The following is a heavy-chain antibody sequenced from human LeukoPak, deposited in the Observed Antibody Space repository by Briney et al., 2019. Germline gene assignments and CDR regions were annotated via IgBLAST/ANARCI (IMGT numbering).Heavy chain of an antibody. V-gene: IGHV4-34*01. CDR3: ARSITIFGVVRRTNWFDP. CDR1: GGSFSGYY. J-gene: IGHJ5*02. CDR2: INHSGST. Sequence: SETLSLTCAVYGGSFSGYYWSWIRQPPGKGLEWIGEINHSGSTNYNPSLKSRVTISVDPSKNQFSLKLSSVTAADTAVYYCARSITIFGVVRRTNWFDPWGQGTLVTVSS. D-gene: IGHD3-3*01.